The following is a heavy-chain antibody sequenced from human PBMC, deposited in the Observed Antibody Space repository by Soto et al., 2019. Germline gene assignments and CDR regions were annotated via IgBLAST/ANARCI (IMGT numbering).Heavy chain of an antibody. CDR1: EFTFVGSA. CDR2: IRSKADNYAT. CDR3: VLGAEQYYEGVVFAKHHGLAV. J-gene: IGHJ6*02. Sequence: EVQLVESGGGLVQPGESLRLSCAASEFTFVGSAMHWVRQASGKGLEWVGHIRSKADNYATAYGASVEGRFIISRDDSKTRAYLQMNSWKTEAPAVYYCVLGAEQYYEGVVFAKHHGLAVWGQGPRSPSP. D-gene: IGHD3-22*01. V-gene: IGHV3-73*01.